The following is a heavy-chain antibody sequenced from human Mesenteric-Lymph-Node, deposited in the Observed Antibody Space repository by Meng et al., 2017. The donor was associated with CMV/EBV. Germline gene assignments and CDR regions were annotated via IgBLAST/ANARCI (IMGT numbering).Heavy chain of an antibody. CDR2: INEDGSVK. V-gene: IGHV3-7*01. Sequence: GEALKISCAASGFTFSNYWMIWVRQAPGKGLEWVANINEDGSVKYYVESVKGRFTISRDNAKNSLFLQMNSVRAEDTAVYYCARGVNWAFETWGQGTMVTVSS. CDR3: ARGVNWAFET. J-gene: IGHJ3*02. D-gene: IGHD5-24*01. CDR1: GFTFSNYW.